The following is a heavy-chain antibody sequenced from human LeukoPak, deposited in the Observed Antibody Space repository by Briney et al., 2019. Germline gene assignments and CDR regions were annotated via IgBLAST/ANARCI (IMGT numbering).Heavy chain of an antibody. J-gene: IGHJ4*02. CDR1: EFTFDDYA. D-gene: IGHD3-22*01. CDR3: ARAANYDSSGRDY. Sequence: GGSLRLSCAASEFTFDDYAMHWVRQAPGKGLEWVSGIRWDSGNIDYADFVRGRFTISRDNAKKTLYLHMNSLRAEDTALYYCARAANYDSSGRDYWGQGTLVTVSS. CDR2: IRWDSGNI. V-gene: IGHV3-9*01.